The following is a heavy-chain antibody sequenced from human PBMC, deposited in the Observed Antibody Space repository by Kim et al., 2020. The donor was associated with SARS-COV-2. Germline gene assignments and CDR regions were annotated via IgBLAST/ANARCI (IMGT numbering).Heavy chain of an antibody. CDR2: ISSSSSYT. CDR3: ARLLGSCYYYYGMDV. D-gene: IGHD1-26*01. V-gene: IGHV3-11*03. J-gene: IGHJ6*02. CDR1: GFTFSDYY. Sequence: GGSLRLSCAASGFTFSDYYMSWIRQAPGKGLEWVSYISSSSSYTNYADSVKGRFTISRDNAKNPLYLQMNSLRAEDTAVCYCARLLGSCYYYYGMDVWGQGTKVTVCS.